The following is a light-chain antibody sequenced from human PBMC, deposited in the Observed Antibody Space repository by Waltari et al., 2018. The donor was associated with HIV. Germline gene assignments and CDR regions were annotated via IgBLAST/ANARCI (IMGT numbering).Light chain of an antibody. J-gene: IGKJ2*01. V-gene: IGKV1-5*03. Sequence: DIQMTQPPSTPSASVGDRVTITCRASQSISSWLAWYQQKPGRAPKLLIYKASNLEGGVPSRFRGSGSGTEFTLTISSLQPDDFATYFCQQYNSYPYTFGQGTKLEI. CDR1: QSISSW. CDR2: KAS. CDR3: QQYNSYPYT.